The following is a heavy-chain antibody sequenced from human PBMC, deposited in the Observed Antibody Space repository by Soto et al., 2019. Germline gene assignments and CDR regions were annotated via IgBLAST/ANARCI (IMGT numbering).Heavy chain of an antibody. CDR1: GFTFSNYW. Sequence: GGSLRLSCAASGFTFSNYWIHWVRQVPGEGLVWVSTINNDGSRTWYADSVRGRIAMPRDNARNLVYLQMNSLRAEDTAVYYCGTTFEYWGQGALVTVSS. CDR2: INNDGSRT. J-gene: IGHJ4*02. V-gene: IGHV3-74*01. D-gene: IGHD1-26*01. CDR3: GTTFEY.